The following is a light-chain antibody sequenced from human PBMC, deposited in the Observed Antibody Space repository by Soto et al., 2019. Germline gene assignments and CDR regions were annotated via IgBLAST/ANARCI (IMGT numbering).Light chain of an antibody. V-gene: IGKV1-39*01. Sequence: DIQMTQSPSSLSASVGDRVTITCRASQSLSSSLNWYQQKPGKAPKLLIYAASNLQSGVPSRFSGSGSGTDFTLTISSLQPEDFATYCCQHSDSTPTFGQGTKVEIK. CDR1: QSLSSS. CDR3: QHSDSTPT. CDR2: AAS. J-gene: IGKJ1*01.